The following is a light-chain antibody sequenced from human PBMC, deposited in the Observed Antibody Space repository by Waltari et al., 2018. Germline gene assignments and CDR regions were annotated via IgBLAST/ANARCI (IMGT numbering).Light chain of an antibody. CDR2: AAS. CDR3: QNHERLPAM. CDR1: QSNSRY. V-gene: IGKV3-20*01. J-gene: IGKJ1*01. Sequence: EIVLTQSPGTLSLSPGERATLSCRASQSNSRYLAWYQQKPGQAPRLLIYAASSRATGIPDRFSGSGSGTDFSLTISRLEPEDFAVYYCQNHERLPAMFGQGTKVEIK.